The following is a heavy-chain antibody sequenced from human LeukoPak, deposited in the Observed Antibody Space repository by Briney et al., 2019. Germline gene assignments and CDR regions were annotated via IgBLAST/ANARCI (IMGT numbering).Heavy chain of an antibody. J-gene: IGHJ4*02. CDR1: GGSISSYY. CDR3: ASGYDSSGYYRN. D-gene: IGHD3-22*01. Sequence: MASETLSLTCTVSGGSISSYYWSWIRQPPGKGLEWIGYIYYSGSTNYNPSLKSRVTISVDTSKNQFSLKLSSVTAADTAVYYCASGYDSSGYYRNWGQGTLDTVSS. V-gene: IGHV4-59*01. CDR2: IYYSGST.